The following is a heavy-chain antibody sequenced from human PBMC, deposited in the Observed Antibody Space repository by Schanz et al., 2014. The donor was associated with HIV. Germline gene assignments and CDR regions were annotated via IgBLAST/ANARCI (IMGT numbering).Heavy chain of an antibody. D-gene: IGHD5-18*01. V-gene: IGHV1-2*02. J-gene: IGHJ5*02. CDR3: AKMDAAMGINWFDP. CDR2: INPNSGGT. Sequence: QVHLVQSGGEVKKPGASVKVSCKTSGYTFTAYHIHWVRQAPGQGLEWMGWINPNSGGTNYAQKFQGRVTLTTDTSTTTAYMDLRSLRSEDTAVYFCAKMDAAMGINWFDPWGQGTLVTVSS. CDR1: GYTFTAYH.